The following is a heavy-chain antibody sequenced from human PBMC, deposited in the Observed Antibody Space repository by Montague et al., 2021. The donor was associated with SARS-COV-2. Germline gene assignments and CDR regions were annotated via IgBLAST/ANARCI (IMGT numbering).Heavy chain of an antibody. J-gene: IGHJ5*02. V-gene: IGHV3-11*05. Sequence: SLRLSCAASGFIFSDYNMTWIRQTPGKGLEWISYINGASSHTNYADSVKGRFTISRDNAKNSLFLQMNSLRVEDTAVYYCARGISLFDPWGQGTLVTVSS. CDR2: INGASSHT. CDR3: ARGISLFDP. CDR1: GFIFSDYN.